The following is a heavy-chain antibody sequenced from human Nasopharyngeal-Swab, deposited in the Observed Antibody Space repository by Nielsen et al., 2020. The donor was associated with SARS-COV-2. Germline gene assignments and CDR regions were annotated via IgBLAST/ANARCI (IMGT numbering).Heavy chain of an antibody. CDR3: ARDVEEWLVVPSLSFDH. CDR2: ISIYNADR. Sequence: ASVKVSCKASGYSFRSYGINWVRQAPGQGLEWMGWISIYNADRNYAEKFQGRVSMTTDTSTTTAFMELRSLRSDDMAVYYCARDVEEWLVVPSLSFDHWGQGTLVTVSS. CDR1: GYSFRSYG. J-gene: IGHJ4*02. V-gene: IGHV1-18*03. D-gene: IGHD5-18*01.